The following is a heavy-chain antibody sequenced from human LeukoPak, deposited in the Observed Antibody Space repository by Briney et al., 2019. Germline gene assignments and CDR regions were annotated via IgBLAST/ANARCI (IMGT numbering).Heavy chain of an antibody. V-gene: IGHV3-11*06. J-gene: IGHJ6*02. Sequence: GGSLRLSCAASGFSFGDFYMTWIRQAPGKGMEWLSHISPNSTYTNFADSVKGRFIISRDNANNSLYLQMNSLRAEDTAVYYCARGHYVMDVWGQGTTVTVSS. CDR3: ARGHYVMDV. CDR2: ISPNSTYT. CDR1: GFSFGDFY.